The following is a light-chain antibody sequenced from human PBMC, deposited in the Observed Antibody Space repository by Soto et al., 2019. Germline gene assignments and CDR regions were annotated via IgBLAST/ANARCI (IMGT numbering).Light chain of an antibody. CDR2: RNN. V-gene: IGLV1-47*01. CDR3: AAWDDSLSGVV. CDR1: SSNIGSNY. J-gene: IGLJ2*01. Sequence: QSVLTQPPSASGTPGQRVTISCSGSSSNIGSNYVYWYQQLPGTAPKLLIYRNNQRPSGVPDRFSGSKSGTSASLAISGLRSADEAAYYCAAWDDSLSGVVFGAGTKVTVL.